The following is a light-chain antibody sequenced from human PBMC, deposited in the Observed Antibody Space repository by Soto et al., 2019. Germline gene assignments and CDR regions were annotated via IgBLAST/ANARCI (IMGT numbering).Light chain of an antibody. J-gene: IGLJ1*01. CDR2: DVG. CDR1: NSDVGAYSY. CDR3: SSYTAFTTDV. Sequence: QSVLTQPPSVSGSPGQSITISCTGTNSDVGAYSYVSWYQQYPGKAPKLLIYDVGARPSGISDRFSGSMSGNTASLTISGLQAEDEADYYCSSYTAFTTDVFGSGTKLTVL. V-gene: IGLV2-14*03.